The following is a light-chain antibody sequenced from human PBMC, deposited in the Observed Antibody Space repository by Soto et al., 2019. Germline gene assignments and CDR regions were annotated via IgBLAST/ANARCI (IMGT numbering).Light chain of an antibody. CDR1: QTLSRN. V-gene: IGKV3-15*01. Sequence: EVVMTQSPATLSVSPGERATLSCRASQTLSRNLACYQQRPGQAPRLLIYDISNRAAGVPARFSGSGSGTEFTLTIRSLQSEDFAVYFCQQYNNWPSFGQGTRLEIK. J-gene: IGKJ5*01. CDR3: QQYNNWPS. CDR2: DIS.